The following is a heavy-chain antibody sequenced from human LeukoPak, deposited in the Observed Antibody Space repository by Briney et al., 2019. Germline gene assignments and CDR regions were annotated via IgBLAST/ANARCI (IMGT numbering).Heavy chain of an antibody. J-gene: IGHJ3*02. D-gene: IGHD2-2*02. V-gene: IGHV4-39*01. CDR2: IYYSGST. CDR1: GGSISSSSYY. CDR3: ARPGGYCSSTSCYKDDAFDI. Sequence: SQTLSLTCTVSGGSISSSSYYWGWIRQPPGEGLDWIGSIYYSGSTYYTPSLKSRVTISVDTSKNQFSLKLSSVTAADTAVYYCARPGGYCSSTSCYKDDAFDIWGQGTMVTVSS.